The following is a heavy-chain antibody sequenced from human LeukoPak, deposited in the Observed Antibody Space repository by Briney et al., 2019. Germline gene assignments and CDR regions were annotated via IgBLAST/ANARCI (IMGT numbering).Heavy chain of an antibody. CDR1: GFTFSSYS. Sequence: PGGPLRLSCAASGFTFSSYSMNWVRQAPGKGLEWVSSISSSSSYIYYADSVKGRFTISRDNAKNSLYLQMNSLRAEDTAVYYCARGYPDSSGYYPFDYWGQGTLVTVSS. CDR3: ARGYPDSSGYYPFDY. V-gene: IGHV3-21*01. J-gene: IGHJ4*02. CDR2: ISSSSSYI. D-gene: IGHD3-22*01.